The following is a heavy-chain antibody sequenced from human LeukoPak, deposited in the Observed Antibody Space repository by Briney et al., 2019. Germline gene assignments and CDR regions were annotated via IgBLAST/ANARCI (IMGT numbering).Heavy chain of an antibody. CDR3: ARVSTDYYDSSGYSY. CDR2: MNPNSGNT. D-gene: IGHD3-22*01. V-gene: IGHV1-8*01. J-gene: IGHJ4*02. CDR1: GYTFTSYD. Sequence: ASVKVSCKASGYTFTSYDINWVRPATGQGLEWMGWMNPNSGNTGYAQKFQGRVTMTRNTSISTAYMELSSLRSEDTAVYYCARVSTDYYDSSGYSYWGQGTLVTVSS.